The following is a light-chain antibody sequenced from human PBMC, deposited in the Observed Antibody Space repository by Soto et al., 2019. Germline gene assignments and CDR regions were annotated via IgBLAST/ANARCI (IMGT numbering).Light chain of an antibody. V-gene: IGLV2-14*01. CDR2: DVS. CDR1: SSDVGGFDY. Sequence: QSVLTQPASVSGSPGQSITISCTGTSSDVGGFDYVSWYQQHPGKAPKLMIYDVSYRPSGISNRFSGSKSDNTASLTISGLQAEDEADYYCSSYTSSTTLYVFGPGTKLTVL. J-gene: IGLJ1*01. CDR3: SSYTSSTTLYV.